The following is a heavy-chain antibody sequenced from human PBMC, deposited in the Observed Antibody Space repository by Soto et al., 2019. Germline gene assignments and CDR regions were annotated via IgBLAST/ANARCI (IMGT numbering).Heavy chain of an antibody. D-gene: IGHD5-12*01. CDR2: IYTSGST. J-gene: IGHJ6*02. Sequence: PSEPLSLTCTVSGCSMSSYYWSWIRQPAGKGLEWIGRIYTSGSTNYNPSLKSRVTMSVDTSKNQFSLKLSSVTAADTAVYYCAREEATSYYYYYYGMDAWGQGTTVTVSS. CDR1: GCSMSSYY. V-gene: IGHV4-4*07. CDR3: AREEATSYYYYYYGMDA.